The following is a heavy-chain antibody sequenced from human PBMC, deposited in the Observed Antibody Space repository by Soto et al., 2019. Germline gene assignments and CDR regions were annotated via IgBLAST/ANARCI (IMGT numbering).Heavy chain of an antibody. CDR2: ISYDGSNK. Sequence: QVQLVESGGGVVQPGRSLRLSCAASGFTFSSYAMHWVRQAPGKGLEWVAVISYDGSNKYYADSVKGRFTISRDNSKNTLYLQMNGLRAEDTAVYYCARGDYGDYLNWYFDLWGRGTLVTVSS. CDR3: ARGDYGDYLNWYFDL. J-gene: IGHJ2*01. CDR1: GFTFSSYA. D-gene: IGHD4-17*01. V-gene: IGHV3-30-3*01.